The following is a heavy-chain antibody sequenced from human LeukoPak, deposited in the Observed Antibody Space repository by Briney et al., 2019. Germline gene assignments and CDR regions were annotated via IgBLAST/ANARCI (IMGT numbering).Heavy chain of an antibody. CDR2: INWNGGST. CDR1: GFTFDDYG. D-gene: IGHD1-26*01. CDR3: ASWGDIVGATYYFDY. J-gene: IGHJ4*02. V-gene: IGHV3-20*04. Sequence: PGGSLRLSCAASGFTFDDYGMSWVRQAPGKGLEWVSGINWNGGSTGYADSVKGRFTISRDNSKNTLYLQMNSLRAEDTAVYYCASWGDIVGATYYFDYWGQGTLVTVSS.